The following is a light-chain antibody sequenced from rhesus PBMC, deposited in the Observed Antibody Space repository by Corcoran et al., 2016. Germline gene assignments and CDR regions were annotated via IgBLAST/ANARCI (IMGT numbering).Light chain of an antibody. CDR2: KAS. CDR1: EIVDNY. J-gene: IGKJ4*01. CDR3: KHSYGIPLT. Sequence: DIQMTQSPSSLSASVGDRVTISCRTSEIVDNYLHWYQQKPGKAPRLLNYKASTLQSGVPSRFSGSGSGRDFTLTISSVQPEYVSTYDCKHSYGIPLTFGGGTKVDLK. V-gene: IGKV1-74*01.